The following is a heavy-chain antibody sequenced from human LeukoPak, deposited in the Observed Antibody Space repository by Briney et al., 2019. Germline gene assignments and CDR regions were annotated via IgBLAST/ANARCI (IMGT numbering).Heavy chain of an antibody. D-gene: IGHD4-23*01. CDR1: GGSVTGGGYY. CDR3: ARLGATVALDY. Sequence: SETLSLTCSVSGGSVTGGGYYWSWIRQPPGKGLEWIGYIYNSGSTNYNPSLKSRVTISVDTSKNQFSLKLNSVTAADTAVYYCARLGATVALDYWGQGTLVTVSS. CDR2: IYNSGST. J-gene: IGHJ4*02. V-gene: IGHV4-61*08.